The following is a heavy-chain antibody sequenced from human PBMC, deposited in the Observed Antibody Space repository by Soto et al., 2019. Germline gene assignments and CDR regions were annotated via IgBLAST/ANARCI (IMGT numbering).Heavy chain of an antibody. CDR3: AKAYDFWSGYYPADY. Sequence: GGSLRLSCAASGFTFSSYGMHWIRQAQGKGLEWVAVISYDGSNKYYADSVKGRFTISRDNSKNTLYLQMNSLRAEDTAVYYCAKAYDFWSGYYPADYWGQGTLVTVSS. D-gene: IGHD3-3*01. CDR2: ISYDGSNK. V-gene: IGHV3-30*18. J-gene: IGHJ4*02. CDR1: GFTFSSYG.